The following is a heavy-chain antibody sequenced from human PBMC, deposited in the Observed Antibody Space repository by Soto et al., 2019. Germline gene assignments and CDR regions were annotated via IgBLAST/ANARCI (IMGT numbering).Heavy chain of an antibody. CDR1: GFTFSSYD. CDR2: IGTAGDT. Sequence: PGGSLRLSCAASGFTFSSYDMHWVRQATGKGLEWVSAIGTAGDTYYPGSVKGRFTISRENAKNSLYLQMNSLRAEDTAVYYCARGVPSDYANDYWGQGTLVTVSS. J-gene: IGHJ4*02. V-gene: IGHV3-13*01. D-gene: IGHD4-17*01. CDR3: ARGVPSDYANDY.